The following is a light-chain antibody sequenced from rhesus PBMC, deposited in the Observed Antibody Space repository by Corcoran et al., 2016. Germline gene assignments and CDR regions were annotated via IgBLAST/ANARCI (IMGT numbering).Light chain of an antibody. J-gene: IGKJ3*01. CDR2: KAS. CDR1: QSISSW. V-gene: IGKV1-22*01. CDR3: LQYFSGPFT. Sequence: DIQMTQSPSSLSASVGDTVTITCRASQSISSWLAWYQQKPGKAHKLLIFKASRLQSGVPSRFSGSGSRTYFTLTISSLQPEDVATYYCLQYFSGPFTFGPGTKLDIK.